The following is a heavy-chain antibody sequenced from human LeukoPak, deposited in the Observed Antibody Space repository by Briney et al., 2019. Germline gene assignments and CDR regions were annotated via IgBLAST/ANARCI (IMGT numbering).Heavy chain of an antibody. D-gene: IGHD3-3*01. CDR1: GGSISSYY. CDR2: IYDTRST. J-gene: IGHJ5*02. Sequence: SETLSLTCTVSGGSISSYYWNWIRQPPGKGLEWIGYIYDTRSTNYNPSLRSRVTIFLDTPKNQFSLKLRSVTAADTAVYYCARGDFRSGYYDPWGQGTLVTVSS. V-gene: IGHV4-59*01. CDR3: ARGDFRSGYYDP.